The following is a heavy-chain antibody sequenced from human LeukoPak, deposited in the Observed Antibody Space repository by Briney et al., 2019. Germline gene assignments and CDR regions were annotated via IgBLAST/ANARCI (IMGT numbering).Heavy chain of an antibody. D-gene: IGHD6-19*01. Sequence: GVSLRLSCAASGFTFSSYWMSWVRHAAVKGLEGLANIKQDGSEKYYLDSLKGRFTISRDNAKNSLYLQMNSLRAEDTAVYYCARSNSSGWHHAPFDYWGKGTLVTVSS. CDR3: ARSNSSGWHHAPFDY. J-gene: IGHJ4*02. CDR1: GFTFSSYW. V-gene: IGHV3-7*01. CDR2: IKQDGSEK.